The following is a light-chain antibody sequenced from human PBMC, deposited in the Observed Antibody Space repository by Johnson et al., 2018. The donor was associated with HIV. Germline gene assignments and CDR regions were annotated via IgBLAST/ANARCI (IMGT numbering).Light chain of an antibody. V-gene: IGLV1-51*02. CDR2: EYN. Sequence: QAVLTQPPSVSAAPGQKVTISCSGSSSNIGNNYVSWYQQLPGTAPKLLIYEYNKRPSGIPDRFSGSKSGTSATLGITGLQTGDEADYYCGTWGSSLGARVFGNGTQVTVL. CDR1: SSNIGNNY. CDR3: GTWGSSLGARV. J-gene: IGLJ1*01.